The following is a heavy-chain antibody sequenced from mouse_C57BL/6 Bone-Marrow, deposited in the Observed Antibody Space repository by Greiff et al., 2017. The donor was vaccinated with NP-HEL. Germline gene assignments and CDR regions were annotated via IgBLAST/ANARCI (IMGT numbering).Heavy chain of an antibody. Sequence: SGAELARPGASVKLSCKASGYTFTSYGISWVKQRTGQGLEWIGEIYPRSGNTYYNEKFKGKATLTADKSSSTAYMELRSLTSEDSAVYFCARSGTTVVATGFDYWGQGTTLTVSS. J-gene: IGHJ2*01. D-gene: IGHD1-1*01. CDR3: ARSGTTVVATGFDY. CDR2: IYPRSGNT. V-gene: IGHV1-81*01. CDR1: GYTFTSYG.